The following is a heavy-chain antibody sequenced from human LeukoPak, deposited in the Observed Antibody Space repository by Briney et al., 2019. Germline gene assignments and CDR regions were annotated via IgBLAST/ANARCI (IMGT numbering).Heavy chain of an antibody. CDR3: ARGAAPRYSDY. CDR2: IYFSGST. V-gene: IGHV4-59*11. Sequence: SETLSLTCTVSGGSIRSHCWSWVRQPPGKGLGWIGYIYFSGSTNYNPSLKSRVTISMGTSENQFSLKLSSVTAADTAVYYCARGAAPRYSDYWGQGTLVTVSS. CDR1: GGSIRSHC. D-gene: IGHD6-6*01. J-gene: IGHJ4*02.